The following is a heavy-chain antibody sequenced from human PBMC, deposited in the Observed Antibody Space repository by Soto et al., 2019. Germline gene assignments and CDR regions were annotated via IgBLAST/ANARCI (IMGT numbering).Heavy chain of an antibody. V-gene: IGHV2-5*02. Sequence: QITLKESGPTLVKPTQTLTLTCTFSGFSLSTSGVGVGWISQPPGKALEWLALIYWDDDKRYSPSLKSRLTITKDTSKSQVVLKMTNMDPVDKATYHCAHIHSKRWLQEFWFDTWGQGTLVTVSS. CDR2: IYWDDDK. J-gene: IGHJ5*02. D-gene: IGHD5-12*01. CDR1: GFSLSTSGVG. CDR3: AHIHSKRWLQEFWFDT.